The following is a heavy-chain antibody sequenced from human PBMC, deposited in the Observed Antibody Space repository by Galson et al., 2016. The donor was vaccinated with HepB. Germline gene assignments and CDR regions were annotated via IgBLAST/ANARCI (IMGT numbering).Heavy chain of an antibody. CDR2: IYYDGST. V-gene: IGHV4-59*01. J-gene: IGHJ5*02. D-gene: IGHD1-26*01. Sequence: ETLSLTCTVSGGSLSSYYWTWIRQPPGKRLEWIGYIYYDGSTDYNPSLRSRVTMSVDTSKNQFSLKLSSVTAADTAVYYCVKVGGAGYFDPWGQGTLVTVSS. CDR3: VKVGGAGYFDP. CDR1: GGSLSSYY.